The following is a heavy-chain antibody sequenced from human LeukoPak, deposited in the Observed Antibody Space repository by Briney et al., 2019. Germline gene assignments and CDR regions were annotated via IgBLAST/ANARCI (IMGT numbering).Heavy chain of an antibody. D-gene: IGHD2-2*01. J-gene: IGHJ6*03. CDR3: AKYGVDCSSTSCYPLYYMDV. CDR2: ISGGGGIT. V-gene: IGHV3-23*01. CDR1: GFTFGSYA. Sequence: GGSLRLSCAASGFTFGSYAMTWVRQAPGKGLEWVPSISGGGGITNYADSVKGRFTISRDNSKYTLFLQMNSLRAEDTAVYYCAKYGVDCSSTSCYPLYYMDVWGKGTTVTVSS.